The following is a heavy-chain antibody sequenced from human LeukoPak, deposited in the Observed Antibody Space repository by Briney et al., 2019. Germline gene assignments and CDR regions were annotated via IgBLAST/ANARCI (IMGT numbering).Heavy chain of an antibody. J-gene: IGHJ4*02. CDR3: AVVEMSTLTPKYFDY. Sequence: PGGSLNLSCVASGFAFSNFEMNWVRQAPGKGWEWISYSSGTGSDKHYADSVKGRFTISRDNAKNSLSLQMNSLRAEDTAVYYCAVVEMSTLTPKYFDYWGQGTLVTVSS. CDR1: GFAFSNFE. CDR2: SSGTGSDK. V-gene: IGHV3-48*03. D-gene: IGHD5-24*01.